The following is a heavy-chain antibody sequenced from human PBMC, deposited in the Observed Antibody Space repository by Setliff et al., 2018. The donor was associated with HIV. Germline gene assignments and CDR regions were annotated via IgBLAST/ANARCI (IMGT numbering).Heavy chain of an antibody. CDR2: IVVGSGNT. Sequence: ASVKVSCKASGFTFSNSAVLWVRQARGQRPEWIGWIVVGSGNTNYAQMFYERVTITRDMSTSTAYMELSSLRSEDTAMYYCARDNTAFDIWGQGAMVTVSS. J-gene: IGHJ3*02. CDR1: GFTFSNSA. CDR3: ARDNTAFDI. V-gene: IGHV1-58*01. D-gene: IGHD2-2*02.